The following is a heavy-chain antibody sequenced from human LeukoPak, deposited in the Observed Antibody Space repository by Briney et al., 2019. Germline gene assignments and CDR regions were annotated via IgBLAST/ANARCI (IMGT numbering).Heavy chain of an antibody. CDR1: GFIFSTYS. V-gene: IGHV3-21*01. D-gene: IGHD6-13*01. J-gene: IGHJ1*01. CDR2: ISGGSNYI. Sequence: GGSLRLSCAASGFIFSTYSMNWVRQSPGKGLEWVSSISGGSNYIYYADSVKGRFTISRDNAKNSLLLQMNSLRAEDTAVYYCARDFGDSSEYFQHWGQGALVADSS. CDR3: ARDFGDSSEYFQH.